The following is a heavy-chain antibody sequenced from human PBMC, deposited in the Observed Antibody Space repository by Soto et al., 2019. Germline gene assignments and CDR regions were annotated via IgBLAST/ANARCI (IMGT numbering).Heavy chain of an antibody. CDR2: IYATGTT. CDR3: VRDGTKTLRDWFDP. D-gene: IGHD1-1*01. V-gene: IGHV4-4*07. CDR1: VASISGFY. Sequence: SETLSLTGTVSVASISGFYWSWIRKSAGKGLEWIGRIYATGTTDYNPSLKSRVMMSVDTSKKQFSLKLGSVTAADTAVYYCVRDGTKTLRDWFDPWGQG. J-gene: IGHJ5*02.